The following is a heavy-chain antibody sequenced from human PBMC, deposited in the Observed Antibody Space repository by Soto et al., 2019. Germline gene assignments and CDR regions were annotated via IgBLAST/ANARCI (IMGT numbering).Heavy chain of an antibody. CDR3: AKDIGRSIAAVDY. J-gene: IGHJ4*02. D-gene: IGHD6-6*01. Sequence: GGSLRLSCAASGFTFDDYAMHWVRQAPGKGLEWVSGISWNSGSIGYADSVKGRFTISRDNAKNSLYLQMNSLRAEDTALHYCAKDIGRSIAAVDYWGQGTLVTVSS. CDR2: ISWNSGSI. V-gene: IGHV3-9*01. CDR1: GFTFDDYA.